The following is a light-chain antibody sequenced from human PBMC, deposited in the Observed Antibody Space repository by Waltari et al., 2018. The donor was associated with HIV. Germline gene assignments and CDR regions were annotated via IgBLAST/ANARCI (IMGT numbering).Light chain of an antibody. V-gene: IGLV2-23*01. CDR1: SSDVGSYNL. Sequence: SALTQPASVSGSPGQAITVSCTGSSSDVGSYNLVSWYQQHPGKAPKLMIYEDDKRPSGVFMRFSGSKSGNTASLTISGLQAEDEADYYCCSYAGSTTWLFGGGTKLTVL. J-gene: IGLJ3*02. CDR2: EDD. CDR3: CSYAGSTTWL.